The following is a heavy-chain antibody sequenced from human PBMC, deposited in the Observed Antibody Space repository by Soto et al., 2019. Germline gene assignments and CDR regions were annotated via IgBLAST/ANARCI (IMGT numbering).Heavy chain of an antibody. V-gene: IGHV1-69*13. Sequence: ASVKVSCKASGGTFSSYAISWVRQAPGQGLEWMGGIIPIFGTANCAQKFQGRVTITADESTSTAYMELSSLRSEDTAVYYCARDHPNTAIDIYYFDYWGQGTLVTVYS. D-gene: IGHD5-18*01. CDR3: ARDHPNTAIDIYYFDY. J-gene: IGHJ4*02. CDR2: IIPIFGTA. CDR1: GGTFSSYA.